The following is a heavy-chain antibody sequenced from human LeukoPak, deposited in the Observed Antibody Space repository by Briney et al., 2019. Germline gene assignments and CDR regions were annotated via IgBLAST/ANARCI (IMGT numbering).Heavy chain of an antibody. Sequence: SQTLSLTCAVSGGSISSGGYSWSWIRQPPGKGLEWIGYIYHSGSTYYNPSLKSRVTISVDRSKNQFSLKLSSVTAADTAVYYCARAGGYDSGRYFDLWGRGTLVTVSS. J-gene: IGHJ2*01. CDR1: GGSISSGGYS. CDR2: IYHSGST. CDR3: ARAGGYDSGRYFDL. D-gene: IGHD5-12*01. V-gene: IGHV4-30-2*01.